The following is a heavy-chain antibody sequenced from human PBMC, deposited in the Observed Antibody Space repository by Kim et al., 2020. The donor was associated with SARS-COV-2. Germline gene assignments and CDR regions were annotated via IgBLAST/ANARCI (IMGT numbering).Heavy chain of an antibody. CDR1: GFTVRSNF. Sequence: GGSLRLSCAASGFTVRSNFMSWARQAPGKGPEWVSIINSGDTTYYADSVKGRFIIFRDRSKNTPYFQMNNLRVDDTAVYSYSGRDLGHYF. CDR3: SGRDLGHYF. J-gene: IGHJ2*01. V-gene: IGHV3-53*01. CDR2: INSGDTT.